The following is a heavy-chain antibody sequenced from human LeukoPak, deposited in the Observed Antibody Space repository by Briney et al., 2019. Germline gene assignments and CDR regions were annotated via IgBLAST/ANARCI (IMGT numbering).Heavy chain of an antibody. D-gene: IGHD4-17*01. CDR2: INPNSGGT. CDR3: ARVIRGDYGDYYFDY. Sequence: ASVKVSCKASGYTLTGYYIHWVRQAPGQGLEWMGWINPNSGGTNYAQKFQGRVTMTRDTSISTAYMELSRLRSDDTAVYYCARVIRGDYGDYYFDYWGQGTLVTVSS. J-gene: IGHJ4*02. V-gene: IGHV1-2*02. CDR1: GYTLTGYY.